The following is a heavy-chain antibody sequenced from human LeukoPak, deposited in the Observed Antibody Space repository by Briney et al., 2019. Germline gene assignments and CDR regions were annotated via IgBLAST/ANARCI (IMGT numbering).Heavy chain of an antibody. Sequence: GASVKVSCKASGYTFTGYYMHWVRQAPGQGLEWMGWINPNSGGTNYAQKFQGRVTMTRDTSISTAYMELSRLRSDDTAVYYCARDRGPLDRYSGYDLGAELFDYWGQGTLVTVSS. CDR1: GYTFTGYY. J-gene: IGHJ4*02. CDR3: ARDRGPLDRYSGYDLGAELFDY. CDR2: INPNSGGT. V-gene: IGHV1-2*02. D-gene: IGHD5-12*01.